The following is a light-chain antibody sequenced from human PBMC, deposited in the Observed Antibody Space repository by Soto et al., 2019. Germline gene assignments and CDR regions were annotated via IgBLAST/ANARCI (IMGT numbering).Light chain of an antibody. CDR1: QSVSSY. V-gene: IGKV3-11*01. CDR2: DAS. J-gene: IGKJ5*01. Sequence: EIVLTQSPATLSLSPGERETLSCRASQSVSSYLAWYQQKAGQTPRLLIYDASNRATGIPARFSGSGSGTDFTLTISSLEPEDFAVYYCQQRSNWPRSITFGQGTRLEIK. CDR3: QQRSNWPRSIT.